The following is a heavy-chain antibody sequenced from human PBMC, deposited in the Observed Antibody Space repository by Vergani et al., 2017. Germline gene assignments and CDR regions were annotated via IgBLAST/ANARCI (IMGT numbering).Heavy chain of an antibody. J-gene: IGHJ6*02. CDR2: IDPSDSYT. CDR1: GYSFTSYW. D-gene: IGHD6-19*01. V-gene: IGHV5-10-1*01. CDR3: ARQVAVAGKWWGPYYYYGMDV. Sequence: EVQLVQSGAEVKKPGESLRISCKGSGYSFTSYWISWVRQMPGKGLEWMGRIDPSDSYTNDSPSFQGHVTISADKSIRTAYLQWSSLKASDTAMYYCARQVAVAGKWWGPYYYYGMDVWGQGTTVTVSS.